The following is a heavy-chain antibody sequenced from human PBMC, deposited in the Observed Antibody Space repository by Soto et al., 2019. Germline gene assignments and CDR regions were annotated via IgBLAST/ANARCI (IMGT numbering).Heavy chain of an antibody. V-gene: IGHV5-51*01. Sequence: GESLKISCKTFGYSFSSHWIGWARQMPGKGLEWMGIIYPADSDTRYSPTFQGQVTFSADKSVSTAYLQWSSLKASDTAVYYCAREMGASPTPFDYWGQGTQVTV. CDR2: IYPADSDT. D-gene: IGHD1-26*01. CDR3: AREMGASPTPFDY. J-gene: IGHJ4*02. CDR1: GYSFSSHW.